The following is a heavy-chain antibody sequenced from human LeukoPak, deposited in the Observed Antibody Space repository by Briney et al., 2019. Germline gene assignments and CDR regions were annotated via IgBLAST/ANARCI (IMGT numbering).Heavy chain of an antibody. J-gene: IGHJ4*02. D-gene: IGHD6-19*01. Sequence: GGSLRLSCAASGFTFSSYWMNWARQAPGKGLEWVASINHNGNVNYYVDSVKGRFTISRDNAKNSLYLQMSNLRAEDTAVYYCARRAVAGHKHLDYWGQGTLVTVSS. CDR1: GFTFSSYW. CDR2: INHNGNVN. V-gene: IGHV3-7*03. CDR3: ARRAVAGHKHLDY.